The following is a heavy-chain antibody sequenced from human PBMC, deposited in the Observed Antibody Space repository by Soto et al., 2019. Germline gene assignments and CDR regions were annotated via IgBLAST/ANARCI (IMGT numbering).Heavy chain of an antibody. V-gene: IGHV1-18*04. CDR2: MSAFTGKA. Sequence: QVQLVQSGAEVKKPGASVKVSCKASGYTFISYGISWVRLAPGQGLEWVGWMSAFTGKADYAQIFQDRVTMTTDTSTSTAYMELRSLTSDDTAVYYCARDQRYYGSGYYYSDSWGQGTLVTVSS. D-gene: IGHD3-10*01. J-gene: IGHJ1*01. CDR3: ARDQRYYGSGYYYSDS. CDR1: GYTFISYG.